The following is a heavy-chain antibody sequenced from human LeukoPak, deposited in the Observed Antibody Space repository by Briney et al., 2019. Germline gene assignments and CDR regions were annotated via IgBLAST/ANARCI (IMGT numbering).Heavy chain of an antibody. CDR1: GGSISSYY. CDR2: IYYSGST. D-gene: IGHD3-22*01. Sequence: SETLSLTCTVSGGSISSYYWSWIRQPPGKGLEWIGYIYYSGSTNYNPSLKSRVTISVDTSKNQFSLKLSSVPAADTAVYYCARGDRYDSSGYSWGQGTLVTVSS. J-gene: IGHJ4*02. CDR3: ARGDRYDSSGYS. V-gene: IGHV4-59*01.